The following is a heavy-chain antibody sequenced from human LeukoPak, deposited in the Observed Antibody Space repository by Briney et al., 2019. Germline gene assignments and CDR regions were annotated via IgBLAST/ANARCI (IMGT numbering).Heavy chain of an antibody. Sequence: SQTLSLTCAISGDSVSSSSAAWNWIRQSPSRGLEWLGRTYYRSRWFTDYAVSVRSRISIDPDTANNQFSLQLQLVTFDDTAVYYCARDVWHLDYWGQGTLVTVSS. CDR3: ARDVWHLDY. CDR1: GDSVSSSSAA. J-gene: IGHJ4*02. CDR2: TYYRSRWFT. V-gene: IGHV6-1*01. D-gene: IGHD2-21*01.